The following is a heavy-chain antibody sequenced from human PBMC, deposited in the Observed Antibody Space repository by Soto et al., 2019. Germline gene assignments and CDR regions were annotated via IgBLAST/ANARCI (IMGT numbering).Heavy chain of an antibody. Sequence: PSETLSLTCSVSGGSINRGGSYWSWIRQHPGKGLEWIGYIYNSGSTYYNPSLKSRVTISLDTSKNQFSLKLSSVTAADTAVYFCARDLRLGYCSGGSSQDSYYGMDVWGQGTTVTVSS. CDR2: IYNSGST. V-gene: IGHV4-31*03. CDR3: ARDLRLGYCSGGSSQDSYYGMDV. CDR1: GGSINRGGSY. J-gene: IGHJ6*02. D-gene: IGHD2-15*01.